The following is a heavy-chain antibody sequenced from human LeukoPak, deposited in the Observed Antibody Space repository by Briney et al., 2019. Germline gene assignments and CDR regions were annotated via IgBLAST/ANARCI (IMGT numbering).Heavy chain of an antibody. CDR3: ARSAAARRGLYFDY. Sequence: GESLQISCKGSGFTFSSYWIGWVRQMPGKGLEWMGIIYPGDSDTRYSPSFQGQVTISADNSITTAYLQWSSLKASDTAMYYCARSAAARRGLYFDYWGQGTLVTLSS. J-gene: IGHJ4*02. CDR1: GFTFSSYW. D-gene: IGHD6-6*01. V-gene: IGHV5-51*01. CDR2: IYPGDSDT.